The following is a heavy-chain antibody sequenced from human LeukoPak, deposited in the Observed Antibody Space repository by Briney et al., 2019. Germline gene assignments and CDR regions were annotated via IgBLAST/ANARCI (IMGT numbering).Heavy chain of an antibody. CDR3: ARRGSGWYNYYFDY. Sequence: ASVKVSCKASGYTFTDYFMHWVRQAPGQGLKWMGWLNPNSGGTNYAQKFQGRVTMTRDTSISTAYMELSRLRSDDTAVYYCARRGSGWYNYYFDYWGQGTLVTVSS. V-gene: IGHV1-2*02. D-gene: IGHD6-19*01. CDR1: GYTFTDYF. CDR2: LNPNSGGT. J-gene: IGHJ4*02.